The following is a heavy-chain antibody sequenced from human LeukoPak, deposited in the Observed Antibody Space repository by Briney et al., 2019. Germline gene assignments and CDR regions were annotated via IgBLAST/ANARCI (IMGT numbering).Heavy chain of an antibody. CDR1: GGSMNYYY. CDR2: IYYTGST. V-gene: IGHV4-59*12. D-gene: IGHD4-17*01. J-gene: IGHJ4*02. CDR3: AGTNGDYVFDY. Sequence: SETLSLTCTVSGGSMNYYYWSWIRQPPGKGLEWIGYIYYTGSTDYNPSLKSRVTISVDTSKNQFSLKLSSVTAADTAVYYCAGTNGDYVFDYWGQGTLVTVSS.